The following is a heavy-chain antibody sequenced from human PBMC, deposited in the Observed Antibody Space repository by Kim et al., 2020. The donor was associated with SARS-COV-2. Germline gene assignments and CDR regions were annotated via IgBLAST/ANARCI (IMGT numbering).Heavy chain of an antibody. CDR2: IKQDGSEK. D-gene: IGHD6-6*01. CDR3: ARDSAARLPYYYGMDV. J-gene: IGHJ6*02. CDR1: GFTFSSYW. Sequence: GGSLRLSCAASGFTFSSYWMSWVRQAPGKGLEWVANIKQDGSEKYYVDSVKGRFTISRDNAKNSLYLQMNSLRAEDTAVYYCARDSAARLPYYYGMDVWGQGTTVTVSS. V-gene: IGHV3-7*03.